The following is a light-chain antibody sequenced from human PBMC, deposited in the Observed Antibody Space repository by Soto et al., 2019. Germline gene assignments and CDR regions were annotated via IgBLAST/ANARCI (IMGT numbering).Light chain of an antibody. V-gene: IGLV2-14*01. CDR1: SSDVGGYNY. J-gene: IGLJ1*01. CDR3: SSYTSSSTPYV. Sequence: QCALTQPASVSGSPGQSITISCTGTSSDVGGYNYVSWYQQHPGKAPKLMIYDVSNRPSGVSNRFSGSKSGNTASLTTSGLQAEDEADYYCSSYTSSSTPYVFGTGTKVTVL. CDR2: DVS.